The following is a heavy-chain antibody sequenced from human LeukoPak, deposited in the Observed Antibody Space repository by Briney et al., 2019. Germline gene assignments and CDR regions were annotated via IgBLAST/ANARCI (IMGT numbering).Heavy chain of an antibody. J-gene: IGHJ4*02. CDR3: ANLRWYYYDSSGFNNDY. CDR2: INSDGSST. D-gene: IGHD3-22*01. V-gene: IGHV3-74*01. CDR1: GFTFSSYW. Sequence: GGSLRLSCAASGFTFSSYWMHWVRQAPGKGLEWVSRINSDGSSTNYADSVKGRFTISRDNAENSLYLQMNSLRAEDTAVYYCANLRWYYYDSSGFNNDYWGQGTLVTVSS.